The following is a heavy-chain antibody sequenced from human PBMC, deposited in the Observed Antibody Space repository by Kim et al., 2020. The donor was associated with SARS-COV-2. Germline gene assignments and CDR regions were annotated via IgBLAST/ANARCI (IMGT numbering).Heavy chain of an antibody. D-gene: IGHD6-19*01. CDR3: ARARAGTGWFDP. J-gene: IGHJ5*02. V-gene: IGHV3-13*03. Sequence: DPGSGKSQFTIARENAKNSLYLQMSSLRAGDTAVYYCARARAGTGWFDPWGQGTLVTVSS.